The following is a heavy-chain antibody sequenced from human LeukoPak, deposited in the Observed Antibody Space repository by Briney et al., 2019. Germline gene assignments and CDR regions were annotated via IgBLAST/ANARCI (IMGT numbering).Heavy chain of an antibody. J-gene: IGHJ4*02. V-gene: IGHV1-69*06. Sequence: ASVKVSCKASGGTFSSYAFSWVRQAPGQGLEWMGGIIPIFGTANYAQKFLGRVTITADKSTSTAYMDLASLAPDDTAVYYCARVPVPAPRRGLYFDYWGQGTLITVSS. D-gene: IGHD2-2*01. CDR3: ARVPVPAPRRGLYFDY. CDR2: IIPIFGTA. CDR1: GGTFSSYA.